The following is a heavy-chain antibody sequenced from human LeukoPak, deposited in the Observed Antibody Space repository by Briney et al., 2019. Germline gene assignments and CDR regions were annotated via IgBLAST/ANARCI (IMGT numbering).Heavy chain of an antibody. CDR1: GGTFSSYA. D-gene: IGHD3-3*01. V-gene: IGHV1-69*04. CDR2: IIPILGIA. Sequence: VASVKVSCKASGGTFSSYAISWVRQAPGQGLEWMGRIIPILGIANYAQKFQGRVTITADKSTSTAYMELRSLRSDDTAVYYCAREVRFLEWLSSPIYYYYGMDVWGQGTTVTVSS. CDR3: AREVRFLEWLSSPIYYYYGMDV. J-gene: IGHJ6*02.